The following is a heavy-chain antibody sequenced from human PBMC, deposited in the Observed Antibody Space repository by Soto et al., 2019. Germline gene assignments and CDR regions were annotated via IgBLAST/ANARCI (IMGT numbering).Heavy chain of an antibody. CDR1: GGSISSSSYY. Sequence: SETLSLTCTVSGGSISSSSYYWGWIRQPPGKGLEWIGSIYYSGSTYYNPSLKSRVTISVDTSKNQFSLKLSSVTAADTAVYYCARPVPWFDPWGQGTLVTVSS. J-gene: IGHJ5*02. V-gene: IGHV4-39*01. CDR2: IYYSGST. CDR3: ARPVPWFDP.